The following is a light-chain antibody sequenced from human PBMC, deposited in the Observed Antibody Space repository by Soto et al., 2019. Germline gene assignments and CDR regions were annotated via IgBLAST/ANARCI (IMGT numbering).Light chain of an antibody. CDR1: QSVSGSY. J-gene: IGKJ2*01. V-gene: IGKV3-20*01. CDR3: QQYGSSPPYT. CDR2: GSS. Sequence: EIVLTQSPGTLSLSPGERATLSCRASQSVSGSYLAWYQQKPGQSPRLLIYGSSDRATGNPDRFSGSGSGTDFTLTISRVEPEDFAVYYCQQYGSSPPYTFGQGTKLEIK.